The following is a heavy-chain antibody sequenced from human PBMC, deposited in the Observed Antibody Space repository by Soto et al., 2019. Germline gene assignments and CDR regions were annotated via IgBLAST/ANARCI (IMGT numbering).Heavy chain of an antibody. CDR3: ARDPTNDYGDDTFDY. D-gene: IGHD4-17*01. J-gene: IGHJ4*02. V-gene: IGHV1-69*06. CDR1: GDAFQSYA. Sequence: QVLLLQSGSEVKKPGSSVKVSCKASGDAFQSYAIHWVRQAPGQGLEYMGRIIPSYDRTKYAQKFQGRLTVNADMYTSTVYMELSSLRAEDTAVYYCARDPTNDYGDDTFDYWGQGTKVIVSS. CDR2: IIPSYDRT.